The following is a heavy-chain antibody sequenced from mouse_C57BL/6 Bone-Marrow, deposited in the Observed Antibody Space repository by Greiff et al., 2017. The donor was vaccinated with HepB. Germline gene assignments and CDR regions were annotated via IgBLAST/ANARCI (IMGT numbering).Heavy chain of an antibody. J-gene: IGHJ4*01. Sequence: EVQGVESGGDLVKPGGSLKLSCAASGFTFSSYGMSWVRQTPDKRLEWVATISSGGSYTYYPDSVKGRFTISRDNAKNTLYLQMSSLKSEDTAMYYCASSWAMDYWGQGTSVTVSS. CDR1: GFTFSSYG. V-gene: IGHV5-6*01. CDR2: ISSGGSYT. CDR3: ASSWAMDY.